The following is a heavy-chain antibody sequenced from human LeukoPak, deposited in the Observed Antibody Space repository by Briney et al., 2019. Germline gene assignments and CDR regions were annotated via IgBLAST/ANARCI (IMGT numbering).Heavy chain of an antibody. CDR2: ISSSSSTI. J-gene: IGHJ4*02. CDR3: ARDLYAYCGGDCYFGPFDY. V-gene: IGHV3-48*02. Sequence: GGSLRLSCAASGFTFSSYSMNWVRQAPGKGLEWVSSISSSSSTIYYADSVKGRFTISRDNAKNSLYLQMNSLRDEDTAVYYCARDLYAYCGGDCYFGPFDYWGQGTLVTVSS. CDR1: GFTFSSYS. D-gene: IGHD2-21*01.